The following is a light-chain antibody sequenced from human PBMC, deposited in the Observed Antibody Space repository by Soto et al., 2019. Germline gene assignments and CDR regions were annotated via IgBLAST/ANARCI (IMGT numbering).Light chain of an antibody. V-gene: IGLV1-40*01. CDR3: QAYDCSLSVFYA. CDR1: SSNIGAGYA. Sequence: QSVLTQPPSVSGAPGQRVTISCTGSSSNIGAGYAVHWYQQLPGTAPKLLIYGTNNRPSGVPDRFSGSKSGTSASLAITGLQAEDEADYFCQAYDCSLSVFYAFGTGTKLTVL. J-gene: IGLJ1*01. CDR2: GTN.